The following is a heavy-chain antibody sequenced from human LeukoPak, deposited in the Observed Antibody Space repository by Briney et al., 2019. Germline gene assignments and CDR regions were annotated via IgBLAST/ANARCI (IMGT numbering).Heavy chain of an antibody. Sequence: GGSLGLSCAASGFTFSSYSTNWVRQAPGKGLEWVSSISSSSSYIYYADSVKGRFTISRDNAKNTLYLQMNSLRAEDTAVYYCARALGGLYDYWGQGTLVTVSS. J-gene: IGHJ4*02. CDR2: ISSSSSYI. CDR3: ARALGGLYDY. D-gene: IGHD1-26*01. CDR1: GFTFSSYS. V-gene: IGHV3-21*04.